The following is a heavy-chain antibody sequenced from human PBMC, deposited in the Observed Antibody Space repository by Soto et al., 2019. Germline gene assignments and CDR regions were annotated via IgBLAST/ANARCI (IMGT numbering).Heavy chain of an antibody. J-gene: IGHJ3*02. CDR1: GYTFTSYG. Sequence: ASVKVSCKASGYTFTSYGISWVRQAPGQGLEWMGWISAYNGNTNYAQKLQGRVTMTTDTSTSTAYMELRSLRSDDTAVYYCGRVTGRAIFGVVEDDALNIWGQGTMVTVSS. CDR2: ISAYNGNT. CDR3: GRVTGRAIFGVVEDDALNI. D-gene: IGHD3-3*01. V-gene: IGHV1-18*01.